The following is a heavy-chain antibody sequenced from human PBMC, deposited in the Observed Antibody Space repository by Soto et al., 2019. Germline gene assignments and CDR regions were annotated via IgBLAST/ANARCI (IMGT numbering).Heavy chain of an antibody. V-gene: IGHV3-23*01. Sequence: EVQLLESGGGLVQPGGSLRLSCAASGFTFSSYAMSWVRQAPGKGLEWISAVSGSGGSTYYADSVKGRFTISRDNSKDTMCLQMNNLRDEDTAVYYCAKPPDYNWNDYWGQGTLVTVSS. CDR2: VSGSGGST. CDR3: AKPPDYNWNDY. J-gene: IGHJ4*02. CDR1: GFTFSSYA. D-gene: IGHD1-20*01.